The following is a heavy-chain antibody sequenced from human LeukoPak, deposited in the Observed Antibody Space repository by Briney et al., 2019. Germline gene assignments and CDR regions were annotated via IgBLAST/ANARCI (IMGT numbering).Heavy chain of an antibody. CDR3: AGYSYGLDV. CDR1: GGSISSYY. CDR2: TYYSGST. D-gene: IGHD5-18*01. Sequence: SETLSLTCTVSGGSISSYYWSWIRQPPGKGLEWIGYTYYSGSTNYNPSLKSRVTISVDTSKNQFSLKLSSVTAADTAVYYCAGYSYGLDVWGQGTTVTVSS. V-gene: IGHV4-59*01. J-gene: IGHJ6*02.